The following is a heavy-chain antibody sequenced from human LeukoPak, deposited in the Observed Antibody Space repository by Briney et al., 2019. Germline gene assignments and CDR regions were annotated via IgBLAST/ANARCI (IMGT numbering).Heavy chain of an antibody. D-gene: IGHD3-9*01. J-gene: IGHJ4*02. CDR1: GYAFTGYY. Sequence: GASVTVSCKASGYAFTGYYIHWVRQAPGQGLEWMGWINPNSGGTNYAQKFQGRVTMTRDTSISTAYMELSRLRSDDTAVYYCARGPKRIDYDILTVAIDYWGQGTLVTVSS. CDR2: INPNSGGT. CDR3: ARGPKRIDYDILTVAIDY. V-gene: IGHV1-2*02.